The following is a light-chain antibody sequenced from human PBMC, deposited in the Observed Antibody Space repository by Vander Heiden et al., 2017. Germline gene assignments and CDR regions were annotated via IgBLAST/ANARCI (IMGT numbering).Light chain of an antibody. CDR1: NIGSKS. V-gene: IGLV3-21*02. J-gene: IGLJ2*01. Sequence: SYVLTQPPSVSVAPGQTARITCGGNNIGSKSVHWYQQQPGQAHVLVVYDDSDRPSGIPERFSASNSGNTDTLTISRVEAGDEADYDCQVWASASDHPVIFGGGTKMTVL. CDR3: QVWASASDHPVI. CDR2: DDS.